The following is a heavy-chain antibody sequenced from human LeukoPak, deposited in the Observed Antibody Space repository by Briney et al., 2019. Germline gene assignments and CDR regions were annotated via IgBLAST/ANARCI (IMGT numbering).Heavy chain of an antibody. D-gene: IGHD2-21*01. CDR2: INHRGST. CDR3: ASCGGQYYFDY. Sequence: PSETLSLTCAVYGGSFSGYYWTWIRQPPGKGLEWIGEINHRGSTHYNPSLKSRVTISVDTSKKQFSLKLSSVTAADTAVYYCASCGGQYYFDYWGQGTLVTVSS. V-gene: IGHV4-34*01. CDR1: GGSFSGYY. J-gene: IGHJ4*02.